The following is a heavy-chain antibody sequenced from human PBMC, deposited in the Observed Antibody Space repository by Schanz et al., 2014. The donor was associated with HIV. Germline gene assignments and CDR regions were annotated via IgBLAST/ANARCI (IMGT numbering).Heavy chain of an antibody. V-gene: IGHV1-2*02. Sequence: QVQLVQSGAEVKKPGASVRVSCKTSGYIFTGYLMHWVRQAPGQGLEWMGWINPNSGATDSAQKFQGRVTMTRDTSISTAFMELSSLRSDDTAVYYCARDTNFVLDVWGQGTTVTVSS. D-gene: IGHD2-8*01. CDR2: INPNSGAT. J-gene: IGHJ6*02. CDR3: ARDTNFVLDV. CDR1: GYIFTGYL.